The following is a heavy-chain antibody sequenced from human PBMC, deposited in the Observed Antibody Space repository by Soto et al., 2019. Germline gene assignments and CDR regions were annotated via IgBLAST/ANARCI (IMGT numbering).Heavy chain of an antibody. CDR1: GGAFTNYS. Sequence: SVKVSCRVSGGAFTNYSLNWVRHSPGQGLEWLGGIIPLHNTSNYSEKFVGRVSVTADISSSTVYMHLSGLTSGDTATYYCASWSAWNPLYYHGMDVWGQGTTVTVSS. J-gene: IGHJ6*02. D-gene: IGHD1-1*01. V-gene: IGHV1-69*08. CDR3: ASWSAWNPLYYHGMDV. CDR2: IIPLHNTS.